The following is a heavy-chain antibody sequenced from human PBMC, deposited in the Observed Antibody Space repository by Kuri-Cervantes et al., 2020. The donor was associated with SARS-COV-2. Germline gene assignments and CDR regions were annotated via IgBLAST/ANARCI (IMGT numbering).Heavy chain of an antibody. J-gene: IGHJ3*02. V-gene: IGHV4-61*05. CDR3: ARHAPLDFWSGYRDGAAFDI. D-gene: IGHD3-3*01. CDR1: GGSISSSSYY. Sequence: ESLKISCTVSGGSISSSSYYWGWIRQPPGKGLEWIGYIYYSGSTNYNPSLKSRVIISVDTSKNQFSLKLSSVTAADTAVCYCARHAPLDFWSGYRDGAAFDIWGQGTMVT. CDR2: IYYSGST.